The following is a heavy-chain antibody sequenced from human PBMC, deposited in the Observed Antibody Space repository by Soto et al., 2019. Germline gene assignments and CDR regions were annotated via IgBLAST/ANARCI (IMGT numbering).Heavy chain of an antibody. V-gene: IGHV1-2*02. CDR2: INPYSGGT. CDR3: ARARTSSSWYH. J-gene: IGHJ5*02. Sequence: ASVKVSCKASGYIFTDHYIHWLRQAPGQSLEWMGWINPYSGGTHFARKFQDRVTMARDTSVSTAYMELRSLKSDDTAVYYCARARTSSSWYHWGQGTLVTVS. CDR1: GYIFTDHY. D-gene: IGHD6-13*01.